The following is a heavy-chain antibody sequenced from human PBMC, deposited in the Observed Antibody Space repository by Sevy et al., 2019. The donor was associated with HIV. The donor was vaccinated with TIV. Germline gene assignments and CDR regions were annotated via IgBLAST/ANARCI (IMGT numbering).Heavy chain of an antibody. CDR3: PTDKGGYDPFDY. CDR2: ISYSSEYI. V-gene: IGHV3-21*01. J-gene: IGHJ4*02. Sequence: GGSLRLSCAASGFTFSSYTLNWVRQAPGKGLEWVSSISYSSEYIYYADSVKGRFTISRDNAKNSLYLQMHSLRAEDTALYYCPTDKGGYDPFDYWGQGTLVSVSS. CDR1: GFTFSSYT. D-gene: IGHD5-12*01.